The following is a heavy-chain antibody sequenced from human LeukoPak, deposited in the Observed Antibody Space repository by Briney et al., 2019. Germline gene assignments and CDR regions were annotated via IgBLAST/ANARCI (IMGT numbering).Heavy chain of an antibody. Sequence: PSETLSLTCTVSGGSISSGDYYWSWIRQPPGKGLEWIGYISYSGSTYYNPSLKSRVTISVDTPKNQFSLRLSSVTAADTAVYYCARGKNYDFWGAYYTFDYWGQGTLVTVSS. V-gene: IGHV4-30-4*01. CDR2: ISYSGST. J-gene: IGHJ4*02. D-gene: IGHD3-3*01. CDR1: GGSISSGDYY. CDR3: ARGKNYDFWGAYYTFDY.